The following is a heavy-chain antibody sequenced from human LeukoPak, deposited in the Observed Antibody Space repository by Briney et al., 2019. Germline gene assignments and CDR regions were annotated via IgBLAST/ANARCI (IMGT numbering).Heavy chain of an antibody. CDR3: ARVSSGSYSDSAFDI. CDR2: ISTNNGHA. J-gene: IGHJ3*02. V-gene: IGHV1-18*01. D-gene: IGHD1-26*01. CDR1: GYTFNTYT. Sequence: ASVKVSCKASGYTFNTYTLTWVRQAPGQGLECMGYISTNNGHANYAQKFQGRVIMTTDSSTGTAHMEVRSLRSDDTAVYCARVSSGSYSDSAFDIWGQGTLVTVSS.